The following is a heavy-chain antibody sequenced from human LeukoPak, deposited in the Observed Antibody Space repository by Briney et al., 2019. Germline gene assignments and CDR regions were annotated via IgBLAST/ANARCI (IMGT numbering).Heavy chain of an antibody. CDR2: IIPIFGTA. J-gene: IGHJ4*02. CDR1: GYTFSSYA. D-gene: IGHD5-18*01. V-gene: IGHV1-69*13. CDR3: ARGGTGYSYGLLPFDY. Sequence: SVKVSCKASGYTFSSYAISWVRQAPGQGLEWMGGIIPIFGTANYAQKFQGRVTITADESTSTAYMELSSLRSEDTAVYYCARGGTGYSYGLLPFDYWGQGTLVTVSS.